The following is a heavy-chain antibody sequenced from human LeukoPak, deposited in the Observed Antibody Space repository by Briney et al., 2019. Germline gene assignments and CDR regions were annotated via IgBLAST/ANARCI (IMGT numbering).Heavy chain of an antibody. CDR3: ARVPGEGGYDSEYMDV. CDR2: INPSGGRT. D-gene: IGHD5-12*01. CDR1: GYTFTSYH. J-gene: IGHJ6*03. Sequence: ASVKVSCKASGYTFTSYHMHWVRQAPGQGLEWMGVINPSGGRTSFAQKFQGRVTMTRDMSTSTAYMELSSLRSEDTAVYYCARVPGEGGYDSEYMDVWGKGTTVTVSS. V-gene: IGHV1-46*01.